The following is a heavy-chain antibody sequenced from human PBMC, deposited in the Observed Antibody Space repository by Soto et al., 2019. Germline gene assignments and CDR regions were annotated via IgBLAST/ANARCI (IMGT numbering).Heavy chain of an antibody. J-gene: IGHJ4*02. CDR1: GGSISSYY. CDR3: ARGLIDYYDSSGYFVDY. V-gene: IGHV4-4*07. Sequence: SETLSLTCTVSGGSISSYYWSWIRQPAGKGLEWIGRIYTSGSTNYNPSLKSRVTMSVDTSKNQFSLKLSSVTAADTAVYYCARGLIDYYDSSGYFVDYWGQGTLVTVSS. CDR2: IYTSGST. D-gene: IGHD3-22*01.